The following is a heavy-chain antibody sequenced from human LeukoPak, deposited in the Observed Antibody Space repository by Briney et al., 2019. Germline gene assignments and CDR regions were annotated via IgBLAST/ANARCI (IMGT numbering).Heavy chain of an antibody. D-gene: IGHD2-2*03. V-gene: IGHV4-39*01. CDR2: IYYSGST. CDR1: GGSISSTTSY. J-gene: IGHJ4*02. Sequence: SETLSLTCAVSGGSISSTTSYWGWIRQPPGKGLEWIGRIYYSGSTFYNPSLKSRVAISVDTSKNQLSLRLSSVTAADTAVYYCARHGSTDYFDYWGQGTLVTVSS. CDR3: ARHGSTDYFDY.